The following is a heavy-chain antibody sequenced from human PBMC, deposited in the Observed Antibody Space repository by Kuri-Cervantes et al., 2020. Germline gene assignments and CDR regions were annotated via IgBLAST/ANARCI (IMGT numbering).Heavy chain of an antibody. CDR1: GGSIRSSSYY. CDR3: ATMYYYDTDY. J-gene: IGHJ4*02. CDR2: IYYSGTT. V-gene: IGHV4-39*01. Sequence: SETLSLTCNVSGGSIRSSSYYWSWIRQPPGKGLEWIGSIYYSGTTYYNSSFKSRVTISVDTSKNQFSLKLNSVTAADTAVYYCATMYYYDTDYWGQGTLVTVSS. D-gene: IGHD3-22*01.